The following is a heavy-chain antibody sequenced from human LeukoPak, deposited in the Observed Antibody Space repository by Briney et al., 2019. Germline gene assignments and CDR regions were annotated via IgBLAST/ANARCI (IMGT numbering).Heavy chain of an antibody. J-gene: IGHJ4*02. D-gene: IGHD3-10*01. Sequence: GESLKISCKGSGYRFTSYWIGWVRQMPGKGLERMGIIYPGDSDTRYSPSFQGQVTISADKSISTAYLQWSSLKASDTAMYYCARPPTDYYGSEKDYDYWGQGTLVTVSS. CDR1: GYRFTSYW. CDR3: ARPPTDYYGSEKDYDY. V-gene: IGHV5-51*01. CDR2: IYPGDSDT.